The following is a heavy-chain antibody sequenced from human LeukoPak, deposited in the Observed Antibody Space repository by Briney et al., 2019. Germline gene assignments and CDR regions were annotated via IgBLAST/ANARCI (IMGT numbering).Heavy chain of an antibody. Sequence: ASVTVSRKSAGYTFTTYGICWVRQAPRQGLGWVGWISGYNGNTNYAQKFHGRVTMTTDTSTTTAYMELRSLGPDDTAVYYCAIDAKDQAMLMAVYWGQGSLVTVSS. CDR1: GYTFTTYG. V-gene: IGHV1-18*01. J-gene: IGHJ4*02. D-gene: IGHD3-16*01. CDR2: ISGYNGNT. CDR3: AIDAKDQAMLMAVY.